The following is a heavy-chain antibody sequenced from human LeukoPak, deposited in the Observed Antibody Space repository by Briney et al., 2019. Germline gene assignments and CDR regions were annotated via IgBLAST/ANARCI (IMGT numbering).Heavy chain of an antibody. D-gene: IGHD1-26*01. V-gene: IGHV1-8*03. CDR3: ARGDSGSYYDGYYYYYYMDV. CDR1: GYTFTSYD. Sequence: ASVKVSCKASGYTFTSYDINWVRQATGQGLEWMGWMNPNSGNTGYAQKFQGRVTITRNTSISTAYMELSSLRSEDTAVYYCARGDSGSYYDGYYYYYYMDVWGKGTTVTVSS. J-gene: IGHJ6*03. CDR2: MNPNSGNT.